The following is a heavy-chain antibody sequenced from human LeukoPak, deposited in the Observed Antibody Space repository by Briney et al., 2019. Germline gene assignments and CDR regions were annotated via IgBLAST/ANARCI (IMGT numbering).Heavy chain of an antibody. D-gene: IGHD4-17*01. CDR3: AKAYGDYGTKTYRRAYFDY. V-gene: IGHV4-34*01. Sequence: PSETLSLTCAVYGGSFSGYYWSWIRPPPGKGMEWHGEIHHSGNTNSNPSLKSRVTISVDTSKNQFSLKLSSVTAADTAVYYCAKAYGDYGTKTYRRAYFDYWAREPWSPSPQ. CDR1: GGSFSGYY. J-gene: IGHJ4*02. CDR2: IHHSGNT.